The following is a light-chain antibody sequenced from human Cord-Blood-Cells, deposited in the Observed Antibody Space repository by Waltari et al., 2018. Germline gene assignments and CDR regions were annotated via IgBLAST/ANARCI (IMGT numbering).Light chain of an antibody. Sequence: DIVMTQSPDSLAVSLGERATINCKSSQSVLYSSNNKNYLAWYQQKPGQPPKLLIYWASTRESGVPDRLSGSGSGTDFTLTISSLRAEDVAVYYCQQYYSTPHSFGQGTKLEIK. CDR3: QQYYSTPHS. CDR1: QSVLYSSNNKNY. J-gene: IGKJ2*03. CDR2: WAS. V-gene: IGKV4-1*01.